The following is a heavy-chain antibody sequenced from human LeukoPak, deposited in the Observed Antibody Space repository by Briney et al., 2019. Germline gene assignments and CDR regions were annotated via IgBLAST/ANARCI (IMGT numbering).Heavy chain of an antibody. V-gene: IGHV3-9*01. CDR3: AKGQYSGYDSRPDY. CDR1: GFKFEDYA. D-gene: IGHD5-12*01. Sequence: PGGSLRLSCAASGFKFEDYAMHWVRQTPGKGLQWVSGISWSGGGKGYEDSVKGRFTISRDNPKNSLYLQMNTVRSEDTAIYYCAKGQYSGYDSRPDYWGQGTLVTVSS. J-gene: IGHJ4*02. CDR2: ISWSGGGK.